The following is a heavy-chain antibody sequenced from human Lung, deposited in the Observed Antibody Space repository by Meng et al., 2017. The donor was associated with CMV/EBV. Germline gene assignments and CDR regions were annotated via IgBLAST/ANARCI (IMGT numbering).Heavy chain of an antibody. Sequence: EXXKISXKGSAYSFTTYWIGWVRQMPGKGLEWMGVIYPGDSDTRYSPSFQGQVTISADKSINTAYLQWSSLKASDTAMYYCARRGGYCSSTSCYEGASDIWXQGTXVTVSS. D-gene: IGHD2-2*01. CDR2: IYPGDSDT. CDR3: ARRGGYCSSTSCYEGASDI. CDR1: AYSFTTYW. J-gene: IGHJ3*02. V-gene: IGHV5-51*01.